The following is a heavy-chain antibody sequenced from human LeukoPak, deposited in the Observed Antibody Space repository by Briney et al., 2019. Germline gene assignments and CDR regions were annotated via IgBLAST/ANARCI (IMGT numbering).Heavy chain of an antibody. CDR2: ISDGGDST. CDR3: AREAVMPVAPVKIGTSDRPLYEYYGLDV. V-gene: IGHV3-23*01. Sequence: GGSLRLSCAASRFTFSNSAMSWVRQAPGKGLEWVSSISDGGDSTYYADSVKGRFTISRDNSKNTLYLQMNSLRADDTAVYYCAREAVMPVAPVKIGTSDRPLYEYYGLDVWGQGTTVTVSS. CDR1: RFTFSNSA. D-gene: IGHD1/OR15-1a*01. J-gene: IGHJ6*02.